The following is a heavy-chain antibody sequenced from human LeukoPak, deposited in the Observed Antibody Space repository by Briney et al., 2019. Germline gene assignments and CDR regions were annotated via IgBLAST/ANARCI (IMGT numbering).Heavy chain of an antibody. CDR1: GFTFSSYS. Sequence: GGSLRLSCAASGFTFSSYSMNWVRQAPGKGLEWVSSISSSSSYIYYADSVKGRFTISRDNAKNSLYLQMNSLRTEDTAVYYCARDDDILTGYYFDYWGQGTLVTVPS. CDR3: ARDDDILTGYYFDY. J-gene: IGHJ4*02. CDR2: ISSSSSYI. V-gene: IGHV3-21*01. D-gene: IGHD3-9*01.